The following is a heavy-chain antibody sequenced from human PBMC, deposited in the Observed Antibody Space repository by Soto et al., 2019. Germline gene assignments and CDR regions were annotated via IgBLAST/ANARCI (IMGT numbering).Heavy chain of an antibody. Sequence: SETLSLTCTVSGGSISSYYWSWIRQPPGKGLEWIGYIYYSGSTNYNPSLKSRVTISVDTSKNQFSLKLSSVTAADTAVYYCATDYGDHLWGFDYWGQGTLVTVSS. D-gene: IGHD4-17*01. CDR3: ATDYGDHLWGFDY. CDR1: GGSISSYY. CDR2: IYYSGST. V-gene: IGHV4-59*01. J-gene: IGHJ4*02.